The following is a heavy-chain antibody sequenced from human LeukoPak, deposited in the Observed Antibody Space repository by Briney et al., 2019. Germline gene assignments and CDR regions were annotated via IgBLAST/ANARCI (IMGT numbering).Heavy chain of an antibody. V-gene: IGHV4-59*01. CDR3: ARKGSSIDY. CDR2: IYYSGST. Sequence: SETLSLTCTVSGGSISSYYWSWIRQPPGKGLEWIGYIYYSGSTNYNPSLKSRVTISVDTSKNQFSLKLSSVTAADTAVYYCARKGSSIDYWGQGTLVTVSS. D-gene: IGHD6-6*01. J-gene: IGHJ4*02. CDR1: GGSISSYY.